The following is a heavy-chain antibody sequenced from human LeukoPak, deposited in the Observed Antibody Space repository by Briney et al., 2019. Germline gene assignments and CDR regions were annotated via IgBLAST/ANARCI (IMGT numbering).Heavy chain of an antibody. V-gene: IGHV3-21*04. D-gene: IGHD3-22*01. CDR2: ISTSSNYI. CDR1: GLTFSTYS. Sequence: GGSLRLSCAASGLTFSTYSMNWVRQAPGKGLEWVSSISTSSNYIYYADSLKGRFTISRDNAKNVLYLQMNSLRPEDTALYYCAKDLSSAITSALVLDVWGQGTTV. CDR3: AKDLSSAITSALVLDV. J-gene: IGHJ6*02.